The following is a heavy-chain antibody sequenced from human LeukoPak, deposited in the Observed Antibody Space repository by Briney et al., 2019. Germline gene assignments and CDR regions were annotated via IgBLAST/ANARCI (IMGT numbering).Heavy chain of an antibody. CDR3: AREETQDIVATIHYFDY. D-gene: IGHD5-12*01. CDR2: INPSGGST. Sequence: ASVKVSCKASGYTFTSYYMHWVRQAPGQGLEWMGIINPSGGSTSYAQKFQGRVTMTRDTSKSTVYMELSSLRSEDTAVYYCAREETQDIVATIHYFDYWGQGTLVTVSS. J-gene: IGHJ4*02. CDR1: GYTFTSYY. V-gene: IGHV1-46*01.